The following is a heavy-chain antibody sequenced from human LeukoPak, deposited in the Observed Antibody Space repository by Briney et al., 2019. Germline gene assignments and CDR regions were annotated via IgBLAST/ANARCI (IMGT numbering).Heavy chain of an antibody. CDR1: GGTFSSYA. CDR3: AKTRPLDSSSWSHGDY. Sequence: PRASVKVSCKASGGTFSSYAMSWVRQAPGKGLEWVSAISGSGDSTYYGDSVKGRFTISRDNSKNTLYLQMNSLRAEDTAVYYCAKTRPLDSSSWSHGDYWGQGTLVTVSS. V-gene: IGHV3-23*01. D-gene: IGHD6-13*01. CDR2: ISGSGDST. J-gene: IGHJ4*02.